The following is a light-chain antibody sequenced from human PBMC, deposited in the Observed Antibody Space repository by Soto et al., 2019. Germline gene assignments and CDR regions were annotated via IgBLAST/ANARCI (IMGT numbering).Light chain of an antibody. CDR1: SIDVGGYNY. CDR3: SSYAASNNFYFV. Sequence: QSVLTQPPSASGSPGQSVTISCTGTSIDVGGYNYVSWYQQYPGRAPKLMIYEVTKRPSGVPDRFSGSKSGNTASLTVSGLQAEDEVDYYCSSYAASNNFYFVFGGGTKLTVL. J-gene: IGLJ3*02. CDR2: EVT. V-gene: IGLV2-8*01.